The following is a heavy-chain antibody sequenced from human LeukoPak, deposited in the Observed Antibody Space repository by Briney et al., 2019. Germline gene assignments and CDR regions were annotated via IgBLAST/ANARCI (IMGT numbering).Heavy chain of an antibody. CDR1: GFTFSSYA. Sequence: GGSLRLSCAASGFTFSSYALSWVRQAPGKGLEGVSAISGSGGNTYYADSVKGRFTISRDNSKNTVYLQMNSLRAEDTAVYYCARDLYSSYCIDYWGQGTLVTVSS. D-gene: IGHD6-19*01. CDR2: ISGSGGNT. V-gene: IGHV3-23*01. CDR3: ARDLYSSYCIDY. J-gene: IGHJ4*02.